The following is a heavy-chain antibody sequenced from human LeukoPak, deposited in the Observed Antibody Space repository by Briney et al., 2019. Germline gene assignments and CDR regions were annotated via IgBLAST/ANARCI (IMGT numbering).Heavy chain of an antibody. CDR2: INPNSGGA. Sequence: ALVKVSSKAAGYTFARYYMHCVRQAPGQGLEWMGWINPNSGGANYAPKLQGRVTLTRDTSISTAYMELSRLRSQDTAGHYCASCRSFYDSSGPVYYFLSWGQGALGSVSS. CDR3: ASCRSFYDSSGPVYYFLS. CDR1: GYTFARYY. J-gene: IGHJ4*02. D-gene: IGHD3-22*01. V-gene: IGHV1-2*02.